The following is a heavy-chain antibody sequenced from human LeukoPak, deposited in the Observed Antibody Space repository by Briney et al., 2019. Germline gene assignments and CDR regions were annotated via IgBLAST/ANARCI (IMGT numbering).Heavy chain of an antibody. CDR3: ARVGSRDYVWGSYRALYYFDY. CDR2: IYYSGST. V-gene: IGHV4-31*03. J-gene: IGHJ4*02. Sequence: SQTLSLTCTVSGGSISSGGYYWSWIRQHPGKGLEWIGYIYYSGSTYYNPSLKSRVTISVDMSKNQFSLKLSSVTAADTAVYYCARVGSRDYVWGSYRALYYFDYWGQGTLVTVSS. CDR1: GGSISSGGYY. D-gene: IGHD3-16*02.